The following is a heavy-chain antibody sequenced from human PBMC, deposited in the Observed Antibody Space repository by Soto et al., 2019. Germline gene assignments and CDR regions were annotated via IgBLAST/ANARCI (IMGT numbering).Heavy chain of an antibody. D-gene: IGHD5-12*01. CDR2: IYPSGST. CDR1: GGSISGHS. J-gene: IGHJ4*02. CDR3: VRGRSYSLYDF. V-gene: IGHV4-4*07. Sequence: SETLSLTCTVSGGSISGHSWIWIRQPAGKGLEWIGHIYPSGSTSYNPSLRSRVTMSLDTSSTQIFLNLTSVTAADTAVFDCVRGRSYSLYDFWAPGTLVTVSS.